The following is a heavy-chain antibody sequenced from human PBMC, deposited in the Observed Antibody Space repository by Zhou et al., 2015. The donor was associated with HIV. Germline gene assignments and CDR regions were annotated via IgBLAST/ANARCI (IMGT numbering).Heavy chain of an antibody. D-gene: IGHD4/OR15-4a*01. Sequence: QVQLVQSATEVKKSGASVKVSCKASGYTLGNYGVSWVRQAPGKGLEWMGWTYNGYTKYAPKFQDRVTMTTDTSTSTAYMEMRSLTSDDTAVYYCARDSTSMLTLLVDYVGPGNPGHRLL. J-gene: IGHJ4*02. CDR2: TYNGYT. CDR3: ARDSTSMLTLLVDY. V-gene: IGHV1-18*01. CDR1: GYTLGNYG.